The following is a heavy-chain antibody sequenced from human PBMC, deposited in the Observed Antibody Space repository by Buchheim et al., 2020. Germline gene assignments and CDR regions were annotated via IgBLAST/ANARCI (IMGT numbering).Heavy chain of an antibody. CDR3: ARVPNQMNWYFDL. V-gene: IGHV3-48*03. CDR1: GFTFSSYD. J-gene: IGHJ2*01. CDR2: ISSSGSTI. Sequence: EVQLVESGGGLVQPGGSLRLSCAASGFTFSSYDMKWVRQAPGKGLEWVSYISSSGSTIYYAGSVKGRFTISRDNAKNSLYLQMNSLRAEDTAVYFCARVPNQMNWYFDLWGRGTL.